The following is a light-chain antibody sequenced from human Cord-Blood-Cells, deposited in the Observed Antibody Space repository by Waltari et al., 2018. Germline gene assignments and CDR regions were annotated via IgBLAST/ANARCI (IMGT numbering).Light chain of an antibody. CDR3: SSYTSSSTLV. CDR1: STDVGGSNY. CDR2: DVS. Sequence: QSARTQPASVSRSPGQSLTISCPGTSTDVGGSNYVSWYQQHPGKAPKLMIYDVSNRPSGVSNRFSGSKSGNTASLTISGLQAEDEADYYCSSYTSSSTLVFGTGTKVTVL. J-gene: IGLJ1*01. V-gene: IGLV2-14*01.